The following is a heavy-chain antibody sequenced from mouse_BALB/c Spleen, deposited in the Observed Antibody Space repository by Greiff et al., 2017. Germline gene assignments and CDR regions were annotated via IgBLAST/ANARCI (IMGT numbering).Heavy chain of an antibody. CDR2: IDPENGDT. Sequence: VTLKESGAELVRSGASVKLSCTASGFNIKDYYMHWVKQRPEQGLEWIGWIDPENGDTEYAPKFQGKATMTADTSSNTAYLQLSSLTSEDTAVYYCNVGDYVGYWGQGTTLTVSS. CDR1: GFNIKDYY. D-gene: IGHD2-4*01. V-gene: IGHV14-4*02. CDR3: NVGDYVGY. J-gene: IGHJ2*01.